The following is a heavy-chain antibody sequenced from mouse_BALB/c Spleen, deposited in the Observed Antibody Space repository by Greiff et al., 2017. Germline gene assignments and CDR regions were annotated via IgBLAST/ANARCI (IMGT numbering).Heavy chain of an antibody. CDR3: ARREDYRYGAMDY. CDR2: INPSNGRT. V-gene: IGHV1S81*02. CDR1: GYTFTSYW. J-gene: IGHJ4*01. D-gene: IGHD2-14*01. Sequence: QVQLQQPGAELVKPGASVKLSCKASGYTFTSYWMHWVKQRPGQGLEWIGEINPSNGRTNYNEKFKSKATLTVDKSSSTAYMQLSSLTSEDSAVYYCARREDYRYGAMDYWGQGTSVTVSS.